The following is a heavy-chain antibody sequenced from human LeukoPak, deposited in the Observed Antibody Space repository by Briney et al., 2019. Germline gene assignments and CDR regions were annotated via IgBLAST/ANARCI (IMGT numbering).Heavy chain of an antibody. CDR2: ISWNSGSI. CDR1: GFTFDDYA. J-gene: IGHJ4*02. CDR3: AKVTGYSSGPFDY. Sequence: PGGSLRLSCAASGFTFDDYAMHWVRQAPGKGLEWVSGISWNSGSIGYADSVKGRFTISRDNAKNSLYLQMNSLRAEDTALYYCAKVTGYSSGPFDYWGQGTLVTVSS. V-gene: IGHV3-9*01. D-gene: IGHD6-19*01.